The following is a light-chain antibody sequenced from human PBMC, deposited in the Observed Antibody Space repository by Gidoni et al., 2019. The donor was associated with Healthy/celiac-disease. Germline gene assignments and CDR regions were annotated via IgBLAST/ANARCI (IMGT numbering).Light chain of an antibody. J-gene: IGKJ3*01. CDR2: AAS. CDR3: QQSYSTPA. Sequence: DIKMTQSPSSLSASVGDRVTITCRASQSLSSYLNWYQQKPGKAPKLLIYAASSLQSGVPSRFSGSGSGTEFTLTISSLQPEDFATYYCQQSYSTPAFGPGTKVDVK. V-gene: IGKV1-39*01. CDR1: QSLSSY.